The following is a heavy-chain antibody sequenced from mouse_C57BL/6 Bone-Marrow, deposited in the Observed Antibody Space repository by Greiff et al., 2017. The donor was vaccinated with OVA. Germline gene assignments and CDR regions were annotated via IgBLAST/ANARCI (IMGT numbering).Heavy chain of an antibody. CDR1: GYTFTSYW. J-gene: IGHJ4*01. Sequence: VQLQQSGTVLARPGASVKMSCKTSGYTFTSYWMHWVKQRPGQGLEWIGAIYPGNSDTSYNQKFKGKAKLTAVTSASTAYMELSSLTNEDSAVYYCTRPLDSSGYPRAMDYWGQGTSVTVSS. D-gene: IGHD3-2*02. V-gene: IGHV1-5*01. CDR2: IYPGNSDT. CDR3: TRPLDSSGYPRAMDY.